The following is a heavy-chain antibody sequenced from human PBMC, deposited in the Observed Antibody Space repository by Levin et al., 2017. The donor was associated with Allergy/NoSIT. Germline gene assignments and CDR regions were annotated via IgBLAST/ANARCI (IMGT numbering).Heavy chain of an antibody. CDR2: INPNSGGT. V-gene: IGHV1-2*06. D-gene: IGHD3-9*01. CDR3: GREREYEILTGSTG. CDR1: GYTFTGYY. J-gene: IGHJ4*02. Sequence: GESLKISCKASGYTFTGYYIHWVRQAPGQGLEWMGRINPNSGGTNYAQKFQGRITMTRDTSISTGYMELSGLTSDDTAVYYCGREREYEILTGSTGWGQGTLVTVSS.